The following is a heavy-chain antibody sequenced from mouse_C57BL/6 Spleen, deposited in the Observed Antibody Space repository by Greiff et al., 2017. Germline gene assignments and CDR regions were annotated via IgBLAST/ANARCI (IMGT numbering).Heavy chain of an antibody. CDR2: IDPEDGEN. J-gene: IGHJ4*01. CDR3: ARVFYYDYDVDY. Sequence: EVQVVESGAELVKPGASVKLSCTASGFNIKNYYMHWVKQRTEQGLEWIGRIDPEDGENKYAPKFQGKATITADTSSNTAYLQLSSLTSEDTAVYYCARVFYYDYDVDYWGQGTSVTVSS. V-gene: IGHV14-2*01. D-gene: IGHD2-4*01. CDR1: GFNIKNYY.